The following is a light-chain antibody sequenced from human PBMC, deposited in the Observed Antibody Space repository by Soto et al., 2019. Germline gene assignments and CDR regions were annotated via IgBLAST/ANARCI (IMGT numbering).Light chain of an antibody. V-gene: IGLV2-14*01. CDR3: SSYTTSNTRQIV. J-gene: IGLJ7*01. CDR2: DVS. CDR1: SSDVGGYNY. Sequence: QSVLTQPASVSGSLGQSITISCTGTSSDVGGYNYVSWYQQHPGKAPKFMIYDVSNRPSGVSNRFSGSKSGNTASLTISGLQAEDEADYYCSSYTTSNTRQIVFGTGTQLTVL.